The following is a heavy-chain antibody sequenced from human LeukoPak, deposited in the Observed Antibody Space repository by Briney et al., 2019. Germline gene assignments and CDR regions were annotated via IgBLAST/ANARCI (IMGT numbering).Heavy chain of an antibody. CDR2: IKRDGSEK. CDR1: GFTFSSYW. V-gene: IGHV3-7*01. Sequence: PGGSLRLSCAASGFTFSSYWMSWVRQAPGKGLEWVANIKRDGSEKYYVDSVKGRFTISRDNAKNLLYLQMNSLRAEDTAVYYCARPTTIVATAPEDWGQGTLVTVSS. CDR3: ARPTTIVATAPED. D-gene: IGHD5-12*01. J-gene: IGHJ4*02.